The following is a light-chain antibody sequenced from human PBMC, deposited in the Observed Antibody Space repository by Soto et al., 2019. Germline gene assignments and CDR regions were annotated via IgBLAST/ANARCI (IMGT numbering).Light chain of an antibody. V-gene: IGKV3-15*01. CDR2: GAS. CDR3: QQYTNWPPLT. CDR1: QSISTN. Sequence: EIVMTQSPATLSVSPGERATLSCRANQSISTNLAWYQQKPGQAPRLLIYGASTRATGIPARFSGSGSGTDFTLTISSLQSEDFAVYYCQQYTNWPPLTFGGGTKVEIK. J-gene: IGKJ4*01.